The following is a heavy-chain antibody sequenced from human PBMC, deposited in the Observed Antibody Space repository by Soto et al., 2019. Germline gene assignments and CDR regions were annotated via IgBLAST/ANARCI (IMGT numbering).Heavy chain of an antibody. CDR3: ARPSAGYSSSYDFDY. D-gene: IGHD6-13*01. Sequence: SETLSLTCTFSVGSIISYYWSWIRQPAGKGLEWIGRIYTSGSTNYNPSLKSRVTMSVDTSKNQFSLKLSSVTAADTAVYYCARPSAGYSSSYDFDYWGQGTLVTVSS. CDR2: IYTSGST. V-gene: IGHV4-4*07. J-gene: IGHJ4*02. CDR1: VGSIISYY.